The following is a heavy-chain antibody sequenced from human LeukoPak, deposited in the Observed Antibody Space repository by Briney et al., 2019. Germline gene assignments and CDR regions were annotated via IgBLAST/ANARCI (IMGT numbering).Heavy chain of an antibody. D-gene: IGHD6-19*01. Sequence: GGSLRLSCAASGFTVSSNYKSWVRQAPGKGLEWVSHISSSGSTIYYADSVKGRFTISRDNAKNSLYLQMNSLRAEDTAVYYCARDRSQWLASYFFDYWGQGTLVTVSS. V-gene: IGHV3-11*04. CDR1: GFTVSSNY. CDR3: ARDRSQWLASYFFDY. CDR2: ISSSGSTI. J-gene: IGHJ4*02.